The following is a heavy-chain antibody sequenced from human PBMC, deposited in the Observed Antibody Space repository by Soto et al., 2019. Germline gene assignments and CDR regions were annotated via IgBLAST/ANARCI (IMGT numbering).Heavy chain of an antibody. CDR3: ARSGLMVYAHPHAGGYFDY. D-gene: IGHD2-8*01. Sequence: GGSLRLSCAASGFTFSSYWMSWVRQAPGKGLEWVANIKQDGSEKYYVDSVKGRFTISRDNAKNSLYLQMNSLRAEDTAVYYCARSGLMVYAHPHAGGYFDYWGQGTLVTVSS. CDR1: GFTFSSYW. CDR2: IKQDGSEK. V-gene: IGHV3-7*03. J-gene: IGHJ4*02.